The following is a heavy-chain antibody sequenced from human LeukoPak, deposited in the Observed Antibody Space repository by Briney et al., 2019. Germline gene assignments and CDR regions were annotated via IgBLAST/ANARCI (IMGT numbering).Heavy chain of an antibody. V-gene: IGHV1-2*02. CDR2: INPNSGGT. Sequence: ASVKVSCKASGYTFTGYYMHWVRQAPGQGLEWMGWINPNSGGTNYAQKFQGRVTMTRNTSISTAYMELSSLRSEDTAVYYCARGNGYSSSWYPWDWFDPWGQGTLVTVSS. J-gene: IGHJ5*02. CDR1: GYTFTGYY. D-gene: IGHD6-13*01. CDR3: ARGNGYSSSWYPWDWFDP.